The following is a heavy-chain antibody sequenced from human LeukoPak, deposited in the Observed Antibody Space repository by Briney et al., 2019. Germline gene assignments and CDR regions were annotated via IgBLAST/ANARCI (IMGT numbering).Heavy chain of an antibody. J-gene: IGHJ5*02. CDR1: GGSFSGYY. V-gene: IGHV4-34*01. CDR2: INHSGST. D-gene: IGHD3-10*01. Sequence: SSETLSLTCAVYGGSFSGYYWSWIRQPPGKGLEWIGEINHSGSTNYNPSLKSRVTISVDTSKNQFSLKLSSVTAADTAVYYCARGRLWFGELLSPHNWFDPWGQGTLVTVSS. CDR3: ARGRLWFGELLSPHNWFDP.